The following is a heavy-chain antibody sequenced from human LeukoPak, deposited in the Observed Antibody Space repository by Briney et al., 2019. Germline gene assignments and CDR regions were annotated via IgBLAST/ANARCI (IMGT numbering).Heavy chain of an antibody. CDR3: ARDPHRYSSGWSLSGDYYYYMDV. V-gene: IGHV1-2*02. D-gene: IGHD6-19*01. Sequence: GASVKVSCKASGYTFTGYYMHWVRQAPGQGLEWMGWINPNSGGTNYAQKFQGRVTMTRDTSISTAYMELSRLRSNDTAVYYCARDPHRYSSGWSLSGDYYYYMDVWGKGTTVTVSS. J-gene: IGHJ6*03. CDR1: GYTFTGYY. CDR2: INPNSGGT.